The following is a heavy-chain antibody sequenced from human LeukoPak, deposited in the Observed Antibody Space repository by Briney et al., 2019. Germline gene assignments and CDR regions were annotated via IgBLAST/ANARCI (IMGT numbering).Heavy chain of an antibody. CDR1: GGSISSSSYY. V-gene: IGHV4-39*01. Sequence: SETLSLTWTVSGGSISSSSYYWGWIRQPPGKGLEWFGSIYESGSTHYNSSLESRVTISVDTSKNQFSLKLSSVTAADTAVYYCARHTYDYSNYVSYYYIDVWGKGTTVTVSS. CDR3: ARHTYDYSNYVSYYYIDV. D-gene: IGHD4-11*01. CDR2: IYESGST. J-gene: IGHJ6*03.